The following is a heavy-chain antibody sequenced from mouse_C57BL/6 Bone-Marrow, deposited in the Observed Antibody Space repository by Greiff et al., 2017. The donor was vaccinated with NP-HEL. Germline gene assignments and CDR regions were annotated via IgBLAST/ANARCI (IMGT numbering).Heavy chain of an antibody. CDR1: GYTFTSYW. Sequence: VQLKESGTVLARPGASVKMSCKTSGYTFTSYWMHWVKQRPGQGLEWIGAIYPGNSDTSYTQQFQGTATLTAVTSASAAYLELSSLTNENSAVYYCTRGGYYVRWFAYWGQGTLVTVSA. CDR2: IYPGNSDT. CDR3: TRGGYYVRWFAY. D-gene: IGHD2-3*01. J-gene: IGHJ3*01. V-gene: IGHV1-5*01.